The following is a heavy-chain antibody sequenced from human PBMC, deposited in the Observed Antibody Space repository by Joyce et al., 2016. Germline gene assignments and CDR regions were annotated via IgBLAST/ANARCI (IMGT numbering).Heavy chain of an antibody. CDR1: GYTFTSYG. J-gene: IGHJ4*02. V-gene: IGHV1-18*01. D-gene: IGHD1-26*01. CDR2: ISPYKGDT. CDR3: ARVPTSLVGATVDY. Sequence: QVQLVQSGGEVKKPGASVKVSCKASGYTFTSYGISWVRQAPGQGLEWMGWISPYKGDTNIGQKFPGRITMTADTSTRTAYMELRSLRSDDTGVYYCARVPTSLVGATVDYWGQGTQVTVSS.